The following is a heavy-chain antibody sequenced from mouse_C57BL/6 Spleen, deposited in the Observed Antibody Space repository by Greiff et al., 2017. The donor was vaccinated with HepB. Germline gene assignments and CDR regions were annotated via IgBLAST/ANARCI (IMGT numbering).Heavy chain of an antibody. CDR1: GYTFTSYW. CDR3: ARKGGLTGEFAY. V-gene: IGHV1-55*01. J-gene: IGHJ3*01. D-gene: IGHD4-1*01. CDR2: IYPGSGST. Sequence: QIQLQQPGAELVKPGASVKMSCKASGYTFTSYWITWVKQRPGQGLEWIGDIYPGSGSTNYNEKFKSKATLTVDTSSSTAYMQLSSLTSEDSAVYYCARKGGLTGEFAYWGQGTLVTVSA.